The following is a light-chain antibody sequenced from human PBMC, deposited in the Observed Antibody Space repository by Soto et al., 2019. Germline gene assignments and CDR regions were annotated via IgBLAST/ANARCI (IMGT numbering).Light chain of an antibody. CDR1: GGHSSYA. CDR2: LDSDGSH. V-gene: IGLV4-69*01. J-gene: IGLJ2*01. CDR3: QTWGSGIPVV. Sequence: QSVLTQSPSASASLGASVKLTCTLSGGHSSYAIAWHQQQPGKGPRYLMKLDSDGSHNKGDGIPDRFSGSSSGAERYLTISSLQSEDEADYYCQTWGSGIPVVFGGGPKLTVL.